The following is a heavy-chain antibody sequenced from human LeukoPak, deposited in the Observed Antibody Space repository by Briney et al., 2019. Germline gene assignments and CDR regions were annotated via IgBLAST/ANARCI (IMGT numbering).Heavy chain of an antibody. CDR1: GGSFSGYY. V-gene: IGHV4-34*01. CDR3: ARNPMTMVRDAYYYYGMDV. Sequence: SETLSLTCAVYGGSFSGYYWSWIRQPPGKGLEWIGEINHSGSTNYNPSLKSRVTISVDTSKNQFSLKLSSVTAAYTAVYYCARNPMTMVRDAYYYYGMDVWGQGTTVTVSS. J-gene: IGHJ6*02. CDR2: INHSGST. D-gene: IGHD3-10*01.